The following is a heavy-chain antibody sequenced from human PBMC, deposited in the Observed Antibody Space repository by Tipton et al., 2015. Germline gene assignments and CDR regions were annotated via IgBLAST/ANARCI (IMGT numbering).Heavy chain of an antibody. CDR1: GGSISNYY. V-gene: IGHV4-59*01. Sequence: LRLSCTVSGGSISNYYWNWIRQPPGKGLEWIGSFHYTGSTNYNPSLKSRVTISGDTSDNQFSLRLSSVTAADTAVYYCARTSYDSSGYFGGEDYWGQGTLVTVSS. D-gene: IGHD3-22*01. CDR3: ARTSYDSSGYFGGEDY. CDR2: FHYTGST. J-gene: IGHJ4*02.